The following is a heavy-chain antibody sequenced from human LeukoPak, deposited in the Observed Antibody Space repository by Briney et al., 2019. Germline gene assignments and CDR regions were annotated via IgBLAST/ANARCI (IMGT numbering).Heavy chain of an antibody. V-gene: IGHV1-3*01. CDR2: INAGNGNI. J-gene: IGHJ6*02. Sequence: ASVKVSCKASGHTSTTYAIHWVRQAPGQGLEWMGWINAGNGNIKYSQKFQGRVTITGDTSASTAYMELSSLRSEDTAVYYCARGYCSSTSCYMDVWGQGTTVTVSS. D-gene: IGHD2-2*01. CDR3: ARGYCSSTSCYMDV. CDR1: GHTSTTYA.